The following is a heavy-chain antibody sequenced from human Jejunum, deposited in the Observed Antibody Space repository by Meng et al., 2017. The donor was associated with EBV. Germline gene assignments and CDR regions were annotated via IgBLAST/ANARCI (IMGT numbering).Heavy chain of an antibody. CDR2: IYHVGST. CDR1: GDSITRGSYL. Sequence: QLQGHGLGLVKPSPTPSLTFAVSGDSITRGSYLWSWIRQPPGKGLEWIVNIYHVGSTYYNPSLKSRVTISVDRSKNQFSLKLTSVTAADTAVYYCARGGPDFGDYVPIDYWGQGTLVTVSS. J-gene: IGHJ4*02. D-gene: IGHD4-17*01. V-gene: IGHV4-30-2*01. CDR3: ARGGPDFGDYVPIDY.